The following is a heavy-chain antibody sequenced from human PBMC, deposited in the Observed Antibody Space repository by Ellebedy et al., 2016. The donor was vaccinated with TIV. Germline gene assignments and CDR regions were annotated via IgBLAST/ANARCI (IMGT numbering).Heavy chain of an antibody. D-gene: IGHD6-13*01. Sequence: SGPTLVKPTQTLTLTCTFSGFSLSTSGMCVSWIRQPPGKALEWLARIDWDDDKRYSPSLKSRLTITKDTSKNQVVLTMTNMDPVDTATYYCAHINSSSWYTRLANPTFDPWGQGTLVTVSS. V-gene: IGHV2-5*08. CDR1: GFSLSTSGMC. J-gene: IGHJ5*02. CDR2: IDWDDDK. CDR3: AHINSSSWYTRLANPTFDP.